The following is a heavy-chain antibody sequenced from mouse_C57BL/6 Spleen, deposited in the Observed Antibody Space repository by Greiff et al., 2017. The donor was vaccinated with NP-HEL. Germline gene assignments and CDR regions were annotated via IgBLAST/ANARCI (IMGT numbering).Heavy chain of an antibody. CDR1: GFTFSDYG. CDR2: ISSGSSTI. D-gene: IGHD1-3*01. CDR3: ASNSEGHYYAMDY. V-gene: IGHV5-17*01. Sequence: EVKLQESGGGLVKPGGSLKLSCAASGFTFSDYGMHWVRQAPEKGLEWVAYISSGSSTIYYADTVKGRFTISRDNAKNTLFLQMTSLRSEDTAMYYCASNSEGHYYAMDYWGQGTSVTVSS. J-gene: IGHJ4*01.